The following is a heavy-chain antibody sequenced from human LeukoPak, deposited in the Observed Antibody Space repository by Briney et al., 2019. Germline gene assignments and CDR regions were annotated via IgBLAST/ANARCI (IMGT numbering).Heavy chain of an antibody. J-gene: IGHJ1*01. CDR3: ARGLYRIVGVPLPGH. CDR1: GYTFTSYD. D-gene: IGHD1-26*01. V-gene: IGHV1-8*01. CDR2: MNPNSGNT. Sequence: GASVTVSCKASGYTFTSYDINWVRQATGQGLEWMGWMNPNSGNTGYAQKFQGRVTMTRNTSISTAYMELSSLRSEDTAVYYCARGLYRIVGVPLPGHWGQGTLVTVSS.